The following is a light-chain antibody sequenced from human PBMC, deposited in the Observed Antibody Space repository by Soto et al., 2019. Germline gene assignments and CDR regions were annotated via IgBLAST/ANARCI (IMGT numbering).Light chain of an antibody. J-gene: IGLJ3*02. CDR1: SSNIGSNY. Sequence: QSVLTQPPSASGTPGQRVTISCSGSSSNIGSNYVYWYQQLPGTAPKLLIYRNNQRPSGVPDRFSGSKSGTSASLAISGLRSEDDADYYCAAWEDSLSGWVFGGGTKLTVL. CDR2: RNN. CDR3: AAWEDSLSGWV. V-gene: IGLV1-47*01.